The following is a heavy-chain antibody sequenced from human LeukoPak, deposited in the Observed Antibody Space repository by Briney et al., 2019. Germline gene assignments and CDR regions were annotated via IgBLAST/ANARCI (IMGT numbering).Heavy chain of an antibody. CDR1: GGSISSYY. D-gene: IGHD1-26*01. Sequence: SETLSLTCTVSGGSISSYYWSWIQQPPGKGLEWIGYIYYSGSTNYNPSLKSRVTISVDTSKNQFSLKLSSVTAADTAVYYCARDRKAAWEGAFDIWGQGTMVTVSS. V-gene: IGHV4-59*01. CDR3: ARDRKAAWEGAFDI. CDR2: IYYSGST. J-gene: IGHJ3*02.